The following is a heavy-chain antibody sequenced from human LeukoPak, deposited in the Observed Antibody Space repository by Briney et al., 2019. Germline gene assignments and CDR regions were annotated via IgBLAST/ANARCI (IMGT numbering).Heavy chain of an antibody. CDR1: GFTLSGSA. V-gene: IGHV3-73*01. J-gene: IGHJ4*02. Sequence: GGSLRLSCAASGFTLSGSAMHWVRQASGKGLEWVGRIRSKANSYATAYAASVKGRFTISRDDSKNTAYLQMNSLKTEDTAVYYCTYAFWSGYYTRNFDYWGQGTLITVSS. CDR3: TYAFWSGYYTRNFDY. CDR2: IRSKANSYAT. D-gene: IGHD3-3*01.